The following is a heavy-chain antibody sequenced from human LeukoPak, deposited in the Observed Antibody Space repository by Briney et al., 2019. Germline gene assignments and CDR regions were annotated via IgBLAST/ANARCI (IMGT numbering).Heavy chain of an antibody. J-gene: IGHJ6*03. V-gene: IGHV4-39*01. D-gene: IGHD6-13*01. Sequence: SETLSLTCTVSGGSISSSSYYWGWIRQPPGKGLEWIGSIYYSGSTYYNPSLKSRVTISVDTSKNQFSLKLSSVTAADTAVYYCARRYSSSWYAPYYYYYMDVWGKGTTVTVFS. CDR3: ARRYSSSWYAPYYYYYMDV. CDR1: GGSISSSSYY. CDR2: IYYSGST.